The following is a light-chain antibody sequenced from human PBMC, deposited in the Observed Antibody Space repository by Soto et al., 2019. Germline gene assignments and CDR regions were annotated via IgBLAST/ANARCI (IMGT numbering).Light chain of an antibody. CDR1: NPRSKS. CDR2: YDS. J-gene: IGLJ1*01. V-gene: IGLV3-21*04. CDR3: QVCDSISDARGV. Sequence: SYELTQPPSVSVAPGQTARITCGGNNPRSKSVHWYQQKPGQAPVLVIYYDSDRPSGIPVRFSCSTSGNTATLTIRRDEAGDDADYYCQVCDSISDARGVFGTGTKVTVL.